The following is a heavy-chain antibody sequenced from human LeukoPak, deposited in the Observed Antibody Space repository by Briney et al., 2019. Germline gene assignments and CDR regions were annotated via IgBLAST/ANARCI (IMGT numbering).Heavy chain of an antibody. CDR3: AKDAQRGFDYSNSLEY. V-gene: IGHV3-33*06. D-gene: IGHD4-11*01. CDR2: IWNDGTNR. J-gene: IGHJ4*02. Sequence: GRSLRLSCAASGFTFSHYGMHWVRQAPGKGLEWVAVIWNDGTNRYYGDSVKGRFTISRDDSKNTVYLQVNGLRAGDTAVYYCAKDAQRGFDYSNSLEYWGQGTLVTVPS. CDR1: GFTFSHYG.